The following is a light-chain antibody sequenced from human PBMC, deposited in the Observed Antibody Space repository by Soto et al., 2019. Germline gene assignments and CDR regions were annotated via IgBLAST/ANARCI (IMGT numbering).Light chain of an antibody. V-gene: IGKV3D-11*02. CDR2: DTS. CDR3: QQRTDWPT. Sequence: EIVLTQSPGTLSCSPGESATLSCRASQSVSHFLAWYQKKPGKAPRLLIYDTSSRATGIQGRFRGSEPGTDFILTIDSLEPEDSAVYYCQQRTDWPTFGGGTKVDIK. CDR1: QSVSHF. J-gene: IGKJ4*01.